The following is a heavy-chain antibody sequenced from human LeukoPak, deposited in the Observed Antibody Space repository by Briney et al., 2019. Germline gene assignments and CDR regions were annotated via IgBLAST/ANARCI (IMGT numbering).Heavy chain of an antibody. J-gene: IGHJ4*02. D-gene: IGHD3-3*01. CDR1: GGSISSYY. Sequence: SETLSLTCTVSGGSISSYYWSWLRQPPGKGLEWIGYIYYSGSTNYNPSLKSRVTISVDTSKNQFSLKQTSVTAADTAVYYCARGPFGVVNDFDYWGQGTLVTVSS. CDR3: ARGPFGVVNDFDY. V-gene: IGHV4-59*01. CDR2: IYYSGST.